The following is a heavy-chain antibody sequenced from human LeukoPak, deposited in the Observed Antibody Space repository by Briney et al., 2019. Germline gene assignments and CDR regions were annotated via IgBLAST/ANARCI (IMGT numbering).Heavy chain of an antibody. V-gene: IGHV3-48*01. D-gene: IGHD2-2*01. CDR1: GFTFSSYS. J-gene: IGHJ4*02. CDR2: ISSSSSTI. Sequence: PGGSLRLSCAASGFTFSSYSMNWVRQAPGKGLEWVSYISSSSSTIYYADSAKGRFTISRDNAKNSLYLQMNSLRAEDTAVYYCASDLGYCSSTSCYPPVDYWGQGTLVTVSS. CDR3: ASDLGYCSSTSCYPPVDY.